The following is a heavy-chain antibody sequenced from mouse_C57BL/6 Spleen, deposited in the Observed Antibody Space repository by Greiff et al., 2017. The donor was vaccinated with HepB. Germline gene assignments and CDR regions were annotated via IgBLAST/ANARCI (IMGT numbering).Heavy chain of an antibody. D-gene: IGHD1-1*01. J-gene: IGHJ3*01. CDR3: ARRGYYGSSYLFAY. Sequence: QVQLQQPGAELVMPGASVKLSCKASGYTFTSYWMHWVKQRPGQGLEWIGEIDPSDSYTNYNQKFKGKSTLTVDKSSSTAYMQLSSLTSEDSAVYYCARRGYYGSSYLFAYWGQGTLVTVAA. CDR2: IDPSDSYT. CDR1: GYTFTSYW. V-gene: IGHV1-69*01.